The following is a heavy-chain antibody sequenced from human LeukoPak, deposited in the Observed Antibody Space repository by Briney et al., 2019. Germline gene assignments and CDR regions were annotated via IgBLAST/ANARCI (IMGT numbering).Heavy chain of an antibody. V-gene: IGHV3-23*01. CDR3: AKAFGGYYDSSYENWFDP. Sequence: PGGSLRLSCAASGFTFSSYAMSWVRQAPGKGLEWVSAISGSGGSTYYADSVKGRFTISRDNSKNTLYLQMNSLRAEDTAVYYCAKAFGGYYDSSYENWFDPWGQGTLVTVSS. D-gene: IGHD3-22*01. CDR1: GFTFSSYA. J-gene: IGHJ5*02. CDR2: ISGSGGST.